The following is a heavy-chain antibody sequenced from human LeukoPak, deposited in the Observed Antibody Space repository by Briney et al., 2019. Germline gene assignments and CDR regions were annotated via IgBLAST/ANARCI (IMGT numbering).Heavy chain of an antibody. CDR1: GFTLSNSW. J-gene: IGHJ4*02. D-gene: IGHD1-26*01. CDR2: TNGDGSDT. Sequence: GGSLRLSCAASGFTLSNSWMHWVRQAPGKGLVWVSRTNGDGSDTSYADSVKGRFTISRDSATNTLYLQMNSLRAEDTAVYYCARIWDGYSGSDYWGQGTLVTVSS. CDR3: ARIWDGYSGSDY. V-gene: IGHV3-74*01.